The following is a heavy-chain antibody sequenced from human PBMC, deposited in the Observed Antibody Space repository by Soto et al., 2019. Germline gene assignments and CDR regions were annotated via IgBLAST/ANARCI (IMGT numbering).Heavy chain of an antibody. Sequence: PSETLSLTCNVSGDSISSGAYYWSWIRQHPGKGPEWIGYIYYSGRTYYNPSLKSRVTISVDTSKNQFSLKLSSVTAADTAVYYCARASYSGSYYGMDVWGQGTTVTVSS. CDR1: GDSISSGAYY. CDR2: IYYSGRT. V-gene: IGHV4-31*03. J-gene: IGHJ6*02. D-gene: IGHD1-26*01. CDR3: ARASYSGSYYGMDV.